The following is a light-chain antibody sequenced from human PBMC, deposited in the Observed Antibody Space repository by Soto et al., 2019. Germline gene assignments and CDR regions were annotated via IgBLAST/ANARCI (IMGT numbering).Light chain of an antibody. J-gene: IGKJ4*01. CDR1: QGISTW. V-gene: IGKV1-5*03. CDR3: QQYNTYPLT. CDR2: KAS. Sequence: DIQMTQSPSTLSASVGDRVTITCRASQGISTWLAWYQQKPGKAPKLLIYKASSLEGGVPSRFSGSGSGTEFNITVSSLQPDDFATYYCQQYNTYPLTFGGGTTVVIK.